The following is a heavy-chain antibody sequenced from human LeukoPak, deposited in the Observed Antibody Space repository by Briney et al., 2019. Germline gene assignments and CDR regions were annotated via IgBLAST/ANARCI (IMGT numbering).Heavy chain of an antibody. J-gene: IGHJ4*02. CDR2: IYHSGST. D-gene: IGHD2-8*01. V-gene: IGHV4-38-2*01. CDR3: ARVWNY. CDR1: GYSISSGYY. Sequence: NPSETLSLTCAVSGYSISSGYYWGWIRQPPGKGLEWIGSIYHSGSTYYNPSLKSRVTISVDTSKNQFSLKLSSVTAADTAVYYCARVWNYWGQGTLVTVSS.